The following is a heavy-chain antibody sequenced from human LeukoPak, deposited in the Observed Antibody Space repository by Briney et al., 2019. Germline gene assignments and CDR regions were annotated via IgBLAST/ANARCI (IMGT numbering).Heavy chain of an antibody. CDR3: ARVVVAADY. J-gene: IGHJ4*02. CDR1: GDSISSGSYY. V-gene: IGHV4-61*02. Sequence: SETLSLTCTVSGDSISSGSYYWSWIRQPAGKGLEWIGRIYTSGSTNYNPSLKSRVTISVDTSKNQFSLKLSSVTAADTAVYYCARVVVAADYWGQGTLVTVSS. CDR2: IYTSGST. D-gene: IGHD2-15*01.